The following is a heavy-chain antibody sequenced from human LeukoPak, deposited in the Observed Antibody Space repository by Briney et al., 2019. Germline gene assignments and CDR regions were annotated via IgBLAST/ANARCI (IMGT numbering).Heavy chain of an antibody. CDR1: GFTFSSYS. Sequence: KTGGSLRLSCAASGFTFSSYSMNWVRQAPGKGLEWVSSISSSSSYIYYADSVKGRFTISRDNAKNSLYLQMNSLRAEDTAVYYCARDQRGIVVVKTYYYMDVWGKGTTVTVSS. V-gene: IGHV3-21*01. J-gene: IGHJ6*03. D-gene: IGHD2-15*01. CDR3: ARDQRGIVVVKTYYYMDV. CDR2: ISSSSSYI.